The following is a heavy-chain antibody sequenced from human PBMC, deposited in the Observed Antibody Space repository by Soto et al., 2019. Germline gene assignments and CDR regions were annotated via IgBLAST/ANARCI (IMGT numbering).Heavy chain of an antibody. J-gene: IGHJ4*02. CDR3: ARAYSSSTGDFDY. CDR1: GYTFTGYY. V-gene: IGHV1-2*04. Sequence: QVQLVQSGAEVKKPGASVKVSCKASGYTFTGYYMHWVRQAPGQGLEWMGWINPNSGGANYAQKFQGWVTMTRDTSISTAYMELSRLRSDDTAVYYCARAYSSSTGDFDYWGQGTLVTVSS. CDR2: INPNSGGA. D-gene: IGHD6-6*01.